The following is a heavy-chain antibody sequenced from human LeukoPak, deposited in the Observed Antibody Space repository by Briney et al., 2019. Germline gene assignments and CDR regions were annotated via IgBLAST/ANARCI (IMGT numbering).Heavy chain of an antibody. V-gene: IGHV4-59*01. CDR1: GGSISSYY. CDR2: IYYSGST. CDR3: ARDREGAASGFDY. J-gene: IGHJ4*02. Sequence: SETLSLACTVSGGSISSYYWSWIRQPPGKGLEWIGYIYYSGSTNYNPSLKSRVTISVDTSKNQFSLKLSSVTAADTAVYYCARDREGAASGFDYWGQGTLVTVSS. D-gene: IGHD1-26*01.